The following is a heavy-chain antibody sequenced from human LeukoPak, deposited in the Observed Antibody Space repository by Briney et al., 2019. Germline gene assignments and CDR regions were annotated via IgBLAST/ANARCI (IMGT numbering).Heavy chain of an antibody. D-gene: IGHD1-26*01. V-gene: IGHV3-30*02. Sequence: GGSLRLSCAASGFTFSTYGMHWVRQAPGKGLEWVAFIQYDGGIKYSADSVKGRFTISRANSKKTLYLQMNSLRAEDTAVYYCAKVKSGNYNGFDCWGQGTLVTVSS. CDR1: GFTFSTYG. J-gene: IGHJ4*02. CDR2: IQYDGGIK. CDR3: AKVKSGNYNGFDC.